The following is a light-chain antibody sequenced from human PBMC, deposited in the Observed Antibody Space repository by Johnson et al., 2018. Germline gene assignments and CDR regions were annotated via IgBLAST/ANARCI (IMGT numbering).Light chain of an antibody. CDR1: SSNIGNNY. J-gene: IGLJ1*01. V-gene: IGLV1-51*02. Sequence: QSVLTQPPSVSAAPGQKVTISCSGSSSNIGNNYVSWYQQLPGTAPKLLIYENNKRPSGIPDRFSGSKSGTSATLGITGLQTGDEADYYCGTWDSSLSAGNVFATATKVTVL. CDR2: ENN. CDR3: GTWDSSLSAGNV.